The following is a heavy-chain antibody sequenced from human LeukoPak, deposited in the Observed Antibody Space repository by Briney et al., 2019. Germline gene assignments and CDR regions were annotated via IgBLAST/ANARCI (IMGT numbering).Heavy chain of an antibody. D-gene: IGHD3-22*01. CDR1: GGTFSSYA. CDR2: IIPIFGTA. V-gene: IGHV1-69*05. CDR3: ARTEVYYDSSGYYYAAFDY. Sequence: SVKVSCKASGGTFSSYAVSWVRQAPGQGLEWMGRIIPIFGTANYAQKFQGRVTITTDESTSTAYMELSSLRSEDTAVYYCARTEVYYDSSGYYYAAFDYWGQGTLVTVSS. J-gene: IGHJ4*02.